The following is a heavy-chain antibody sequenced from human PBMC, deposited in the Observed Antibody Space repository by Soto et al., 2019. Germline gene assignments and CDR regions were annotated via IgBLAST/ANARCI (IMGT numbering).Heavy chain of an antibody. V-gene: IGHV3-23*01. J-gene: IGHJ3*02. CDR1: GFTFSSYA. CDR2: ISGSGATT. CDR3: ARDRGYPDSFDI. Sequence: PGGSLRLSCAASGFTFSSYAMTWVRQAPGKGQEWVSGISGSGATTSYADSVKGRFTISRDNAKSTLFLQMNSLRVEDTAVYYCARDRGYPDSFDIWGQGTMVTVSS. D-gene: IGHD3-10*01.